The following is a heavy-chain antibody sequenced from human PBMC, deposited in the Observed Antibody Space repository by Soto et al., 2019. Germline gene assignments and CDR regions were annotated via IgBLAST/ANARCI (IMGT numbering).Heavy chain of an antibody. CDR3: ATDSPNVGIGYFDS. CDR1: GFKVGSSS. Sequence: EVQVVESGGDLIQPGGSLRLSCAASGFKVGSSSVTWVRQAPGKGLEWVSVIVCGGSTHYADSVTGRFTVSRDVSNNTGYLHMSSLRAEDTAVYFCATDSPNVGIGYFDSWGLGTLVTVSS. J-gene: IGHJ4*02. V-gene: IGHV3-53*01. D-gene: IGHD1-26*01. CDR2: IVCGGST.